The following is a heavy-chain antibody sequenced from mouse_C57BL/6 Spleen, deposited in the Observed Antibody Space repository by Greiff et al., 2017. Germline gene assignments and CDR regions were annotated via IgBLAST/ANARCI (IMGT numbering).Heavy chain of an antibody. V-gene: IGHV1-4*01. J-gene: IGHJ4*01. CDR1: GYTFTSYT. D-gene: IGHD4-1*01. CDR3: ARSGDPYAMDY. CDR2: IHPSSGYT. Sequence: QVQLKESGAELARPGASVKMSCKASGYTFTSYTMHWVKQRPGQGLEWIGYIHPSSGYTKYNQKFKDKATLTADKSSSTAYMQLSSLTSEDSAVYYCARSGDPYAMDYWGQGTSVTVSS.